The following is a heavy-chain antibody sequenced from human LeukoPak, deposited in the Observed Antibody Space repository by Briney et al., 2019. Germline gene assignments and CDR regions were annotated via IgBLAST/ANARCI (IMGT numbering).Heavy chain of an antibody. Sequence: GGSLRLSCAASGFTFSSYAMSWVRQAPGKGLEWVSAISGSGGSTYYADSVKGRFTISRDNSKNTLYLQMNSLRAEDTAVYYCAEALDYGGNSESDYWGQGTLVTVSS. D-gene: IGHD4-23*01. J-gene: IGHJ4*02. CDR3: AEALDYGGNSESDY. CDR2: ISGSGGST. V-gene: IGHV3-23*01. CDR1: GFTFSSYA.